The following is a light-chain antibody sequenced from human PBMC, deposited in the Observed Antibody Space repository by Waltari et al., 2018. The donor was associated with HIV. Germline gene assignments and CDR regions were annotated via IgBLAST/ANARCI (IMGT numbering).Light chain of an antibody. CDR2: GSS. CDR3: QQYNNWPPYT. J-gene: IGKJ2*01. V-gene: IGKV3-15*01. CDR1: QSVRSN. Sequence: EIVMTQSPATLSLSPGERATLSCRASQSVRSNLAWYQQKPGQAPRLHIYGSSTRATRIPLRFSGSGSGTDFSLTISSLQSEDFAIYYGQQYNNWPPYTFGQGTKLEIK.